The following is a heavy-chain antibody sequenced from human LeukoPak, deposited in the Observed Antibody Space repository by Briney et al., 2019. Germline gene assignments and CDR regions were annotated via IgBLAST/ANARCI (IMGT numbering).Heavy chain of an antibody. CDR2: MSVDGGDK. Sequence: GGSLRLSCGASGFTFSNHWMGWVRQAPENGLEWVAIMSVDGGDKYHLDSVKGRFTISRDNAKNTLYLQMNSLRVEDTALYYCTRGDGRGRSDGAIWGPGTLVTVSS. CDR3: TRGDGRGRSDGAI. V-gene: IGHV3-7*01. CDR1: GFTFSNHW. D-gene: IGHD5-18*01. J-gene: IGHJ4*02.